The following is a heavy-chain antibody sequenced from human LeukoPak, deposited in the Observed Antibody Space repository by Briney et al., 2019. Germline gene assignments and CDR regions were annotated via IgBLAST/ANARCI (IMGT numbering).Heavy chain of an antibody. D-gene: IGHD3-22*01. CDR3: ARVRPYYYDSSGYPNPIFDY. Sequence: SETLSLTCAVYGGSFSGYYWSWIRQPPGKGLEWIGEINHSGSTNYNPSLKSRVTISVDTSKNQLSLKLSSVTAADTAVYYCARVRPYYYDSSGYPNPIFDYWGQGTLVTVSS. J-gene: IGHJ4*02. CDR2: INHSGST. V-gene: IGHV4-34*01. CDR1: GGSFSGYY.